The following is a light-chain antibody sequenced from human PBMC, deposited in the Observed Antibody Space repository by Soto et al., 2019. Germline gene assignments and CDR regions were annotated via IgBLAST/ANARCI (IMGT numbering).Light chain of an antibody. CDR1: SSDVGAYDY. Sequence: QSVLTQPPSVSGSPGQSVTISCTGTSSDVGAYDYVSWYQQHPGKAPKLMIYDVTKRPSGVPDRFSGSKSGNTASLTISGLQAEDEADYYCCSYAGSYASDYVFGAGT. CDR2: DVT. CDR3: CSYAGSYASDYV. J-gene: IGLJ1*01. V-gene: IGLV2-11*01.